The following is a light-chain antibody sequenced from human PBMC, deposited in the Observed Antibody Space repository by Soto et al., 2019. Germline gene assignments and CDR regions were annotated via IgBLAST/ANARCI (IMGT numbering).Light chain of an antibody. J-gene: IGLJ3*02. CDR3: QSYDSSLSGSV. CDR1: SSNIGSTS. V-gene: IGLV1-44*01. CDR2: SNY. Sequence: QSVLTQPPSASGTPGQRVTISCSGSSSNIGSTSVDWYQHLPATAPKLLIYSNYRRPSGVPDRFSGSKSGTSASLAISGLQSEDEADYYCQSYDSSLSGSVFGGGTKLTVL.